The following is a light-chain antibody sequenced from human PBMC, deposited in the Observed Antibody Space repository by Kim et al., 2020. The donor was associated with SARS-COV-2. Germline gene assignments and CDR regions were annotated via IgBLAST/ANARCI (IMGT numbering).Light chain of an antibody. CDR1: SSDVDDYNY. Sequence: QAITFSCSGTSSDVDDYNYVSWYQQHPGKAPKLMIYEVTKRPSGVSYRFSGSKSGNTASLTISGLQAEDEADYYCSSYTSSSGLMVFGGGTQLTVL. J-gene: IGLJ3*02. CDR2: EVT. CDR3: SSYTSSSGLMV. V-gene: IGLV2-14*01.